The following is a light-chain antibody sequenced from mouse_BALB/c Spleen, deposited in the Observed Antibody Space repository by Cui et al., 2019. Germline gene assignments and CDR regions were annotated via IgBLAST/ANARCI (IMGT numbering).Light chain of an antibody. V-gene: IGKV12-41*01. J-gene: IGKJ1*01. CDR3: QHFTNSPWT. CDR1: SNINNY. Sequence: DIQMTQTPAPLSVSVGETVTITCRVNSNINNYLAWYQQKQGKSPQLLIYNAKTLADGVPSRFSGSGSGTQFSLKISSLQAEDFGGYYCQHFTNSPWTFGGGTKLEIK. CDR2: NAK.